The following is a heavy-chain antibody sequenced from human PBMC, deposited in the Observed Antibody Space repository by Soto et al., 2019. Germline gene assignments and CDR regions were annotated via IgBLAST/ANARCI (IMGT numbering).Heavy chain of an antibody. CDR1: GGTISNYY. CDR3: ARVGGINWFDP. D-gene: IGHD3-16*01. V-gene: IGHV4-59*12. J-gene: IGHJ5*02. CDR2: IFYSGST. Sequence: PSETLSLTYTGSGGTISNYYWSWIRQPPGRGLEWIGHIFYSGSTNYNPALKSRVTISVDTSKNQFSLKLSSVTAADTAVYYCARVGGINWFDPWGQGTLVTVS.